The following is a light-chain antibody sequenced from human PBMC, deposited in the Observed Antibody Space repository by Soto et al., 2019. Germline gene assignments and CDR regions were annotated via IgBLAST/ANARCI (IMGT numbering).Light chain of an antibody. CDR1: QSVRSH. J-gene: IGKJ4*01. CDR3: QHRGNWPIT. V-gene: IGKV3-11*01. Sequence: EIVLTQSPATLSLSPGERATLSCRASQSVRSHLVWYQQKPGRAPRLLIYDASNRATGIPARFSGSGSGTVFTLTISSLEPEDFAVYYCQHRGNWPITFGGGTKVEIK. CDR2: DAS.